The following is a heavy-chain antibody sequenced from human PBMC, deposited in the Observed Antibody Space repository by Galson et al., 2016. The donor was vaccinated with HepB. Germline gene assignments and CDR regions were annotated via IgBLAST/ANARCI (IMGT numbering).Heavy chain of an antibody. CDR1: GYSSTRYF. Sequence: QSGAEVKKPGESLKISCKGSGYSSTRYFIAWVRQMPGKGLEWMGIIYPDDSGTRYSPSFQGQVTIPVDKSSSTAYLEWSGLKASDTAMYYCGRHEGWGYEFVTGYYGYIDYWGQGTLVTVSS. D-gene: IGHD3-9*01. CDR2: IYPDDSGT. V-gene: IGHV5-51*01. J-gene: IGHJ4*02. CDR3: GRHEGWGYEFVTGYYGYIDY.